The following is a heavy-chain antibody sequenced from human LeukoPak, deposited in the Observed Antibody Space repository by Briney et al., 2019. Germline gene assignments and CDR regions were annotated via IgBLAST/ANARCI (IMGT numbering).Heavy chain of an antibody. V-gene: IGHV1-8*01. CDR2: MNPNSGNT. D-gene: IGHD5-18*01. CDR3: ARVRIQLWLPYYYYYMDV. CDR1: GYTFTSYD. Sequence: ASVKVSCKASGYTFTSYDINWVRQATGQGLEWMGWMNPNSGNTGYAQKFQGRVTMTRNTSISTAYMELSSLRSEDTAVYYCARVRIQLWLPYYYYYMDVWGKGTTVTISS. J-gene: IGHJ6*03.